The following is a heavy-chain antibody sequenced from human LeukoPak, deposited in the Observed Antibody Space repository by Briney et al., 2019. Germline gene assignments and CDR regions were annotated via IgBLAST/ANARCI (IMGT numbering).Heavy chain of an antibody. Sequence: SVKVSCMASGGTFSSYAISWVRQAPGQGVEWMGGIIPIFGTANYAQKFQGRGTITADESTSTAYMELSSLRSEDTAVYYCARAQYDSSGYYRYYFDYWGQGTLVTVSS. J-gene: IGHJ4*02. CDR2: IIPIFGTA. CDR1: GGTFSSYA. V-gene: IGHV1-69*01. D-gene: IGHD3-22*01. CDR3: ARAQYDSSGYYRYYFDY.